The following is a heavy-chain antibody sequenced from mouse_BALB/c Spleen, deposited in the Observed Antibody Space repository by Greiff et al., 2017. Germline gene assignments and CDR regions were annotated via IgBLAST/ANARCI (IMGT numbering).Heavy chain of an antibody. Sequence: DVQLVESGGGLVKPGGSLKLSCAASGFTFSDYYMYWVRQTPEKRLEWVATISDGGSYTYYPDSVKGRFTISRDNAKNNLYLQMSSLKSEDTAMYYCARGGAMDYWGQGTSVTVSS. V-gene: IGHV5-4*02. CDR3: ARGGAMDY. CDR1: GFTFSDYY. J-gene: IGHJ4*01. CDR2: ISDGGSYT.